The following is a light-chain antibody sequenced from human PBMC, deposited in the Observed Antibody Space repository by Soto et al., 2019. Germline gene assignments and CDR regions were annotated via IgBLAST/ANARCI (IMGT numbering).Light chain of an antibody. Sequence: QAVVTQPPSASGTPGHRVTISCSGSSSNIGTNYVYWYQQLPGTAPKLLIYKNNQRPSGVPDRFSGSKSGTSASLAISGLRSEDEADYYCAAWDDSLRGWVFGGWTKLTVL. CDR2: KNN. CDR3: AAWDDSLRGWV. V-gene: IGLV1-47*01. CDR1: SSNIGTNY. J-gene: IGLJ3*02.